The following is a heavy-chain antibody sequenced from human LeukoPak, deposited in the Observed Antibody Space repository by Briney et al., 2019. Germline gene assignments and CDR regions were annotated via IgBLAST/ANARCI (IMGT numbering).Heavy chain of an antibody. CDR2: IYYSGST. D-gene: IGHD1-26*01. V-gene: IGHV4-61*01. J-gene: IGHJ4*02. CDR3: TRSSGSYSKYYFDY. Sequence: SETLSLTCTVSGGSVNSGSYYWNWIRQPPGKGLEWIGYIYYSGSTNYNPSLKSRVTISVDTSKNQFSLKLSSVTAADTAVYYCTRSSGSYSKYYFDYWGQGTLVTVSS. CDR1: GGSVNSGSYY.